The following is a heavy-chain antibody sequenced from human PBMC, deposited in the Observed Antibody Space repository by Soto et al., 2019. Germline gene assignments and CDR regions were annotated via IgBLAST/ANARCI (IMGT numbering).Heavy chain of an antibody. CDR2: ISYDGSNK. V-gene: IGHV3-30*18. D-gene: IGHD3-22*01. CDR1: SYG. Sequence: SYGMHVLRQNTGTVLEWVAVISYDGSNKYYADSVKGRFTISRDNSKNTLYLQMNSLRAEDTAVYYCAKDGYYYDSSGYGGDYWGQGTFVTASS. J-gene: IGHJ4*02. CDR3: AKDGYYYDSSGYGGDY.